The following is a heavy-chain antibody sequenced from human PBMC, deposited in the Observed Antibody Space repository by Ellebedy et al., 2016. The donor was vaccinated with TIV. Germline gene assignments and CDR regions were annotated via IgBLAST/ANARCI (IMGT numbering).Heavy chain of an antibody. CDR2: LYKDGKS. D-gene: IGHD4-17*01. CDR1: GITVSDYF. J-gene: IGHJ5*02. Sequence: GESLKISCEASGITVSDYFMNWVRQAPGKRLEWVSVLYKDGKSNYTDSVNGRFTVSRDNSKNTLYLQMDSLRAEDTAVYYCARDPGGGGDYGDNWFDPWGRGTLVAVSS. CDR3: ARDPGGGGDYGDNWFDP. V-gene: IGHV3-66*01.